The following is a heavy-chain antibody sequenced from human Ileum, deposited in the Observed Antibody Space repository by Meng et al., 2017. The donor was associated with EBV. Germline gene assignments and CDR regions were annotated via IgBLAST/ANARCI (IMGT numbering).Heavy chain of an antibody. CDR3: ARERGGGDRGIQ. D-gene: IGHD2-21*02. Sequence: QGQLQESGPGLVKPSGTLSLTCTVSGDSISSNSWWNWVRQPPGKGLEWIGDIYHSGDSNYNPSLKSRVTISLDNSNNQFSLTLSSVTAADTAVYYCARERGGGDRGIQWGQGTLVTVSS. CDR1: GDSISSNSW. J-gene: IGHJ4*02. V-gene: IGHV4-4*02. CDR2: IYHSGDS.